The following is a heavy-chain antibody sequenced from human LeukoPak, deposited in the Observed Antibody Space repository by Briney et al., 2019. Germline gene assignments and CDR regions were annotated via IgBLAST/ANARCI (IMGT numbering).Heavy chain of an antibody. D-gene: IGHD2-15*01. CDR1: GFTFSSYA. CDR3: AKRSCSGGSCNFDY. J-gene: IGHJ4*02. CDR2: IRSDGSIT. V-gene: IGHV3-23*01. Sequence: PGGSLRLSCAASGFTFSSYAMSWARQAPGKGLEWVSAIRSDGSITNYADSVKGRFTISRDNSKNTLDLQMNSLRADDTAVYHCAKRSCSGGSCNFDYWGQGTLVTVSS.